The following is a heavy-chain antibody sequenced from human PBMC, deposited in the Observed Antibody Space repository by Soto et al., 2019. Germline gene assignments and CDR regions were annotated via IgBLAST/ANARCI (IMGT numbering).Heavy chain of an antibody. D-gene: IGHD3-16*01. CDR3: AKAYIPRDYYYYMDV. CDR2: ISGSGGST. Sequence: GGSLRLSCAASGFTFTSYAMSWVRQAPGKGLEWVSTISGSGGSTYYPDSVKGRFTISRDNSKNTVYLQMNSLRAEDTAVYYCAKAYIPRDYYYYMDVWGKGTTVTVSS. J-gene: IGHJ6*03. V-gene: IGHV3-23*01. CDR1: GFTFTSYA.